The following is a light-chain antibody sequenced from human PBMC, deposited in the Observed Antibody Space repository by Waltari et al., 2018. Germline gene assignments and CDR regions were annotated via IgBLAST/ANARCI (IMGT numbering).Light chain of an antibody. V-gene: IGLV3-10*01. J-gene: IGLJ3*02. Sequence: SHELTQPPSVSVSPGQTARITCSGDALPTKYIYWYQQKSGQAPVMLIYEDKKRPSGIPGRVSGSSSGTLATLTVSGAGVEYEGDYYCYSTDSSSFPLFGGGTRLTVL. CDR2: EDK. CDR3: YSTDSSSFPL. CDR1: ALPTKY.